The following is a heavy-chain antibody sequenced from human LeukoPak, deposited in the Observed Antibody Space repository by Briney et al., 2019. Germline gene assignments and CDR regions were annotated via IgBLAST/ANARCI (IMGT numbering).Heavy chain of an antibody. Sequence: ASVTVSCKASVYTFTNYDINWVRQATGQGVEGMGCINPTSSNSGHAQKFQGIVTITRNTSISTAYLELSSLRSEDTAVYYCARDRELRFLEMDVWGKGTTVTVSS. V-gene: IGHV1-8*03. D-gene: IGHD3-3*01. J-gene: IGHJ6*04. CDR1: VYTFTNYD. CDR3: ARDRELRFLEMDV. CDR2: INPTSSNS.